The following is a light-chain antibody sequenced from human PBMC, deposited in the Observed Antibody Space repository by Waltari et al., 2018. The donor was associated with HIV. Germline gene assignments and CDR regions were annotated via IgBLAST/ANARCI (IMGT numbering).Light chain of an antibody. J-gene: IGLJ2*01. V-gene: IGLV2-14*01. CDR1: SSDGGGYNF. CDR2: EVN. Sequence: QSALTQAASVSGSPGKSITTSCTGTSSDGGGYNFVSRSQQNPGKAPKLTIYEVNNRPSGVSTLSAGSKSGNTASLTISGLQAEDEAHYYCTSYTTSSTLEIIFGGGTKL. CDR3: TSYTTSSTLEII.